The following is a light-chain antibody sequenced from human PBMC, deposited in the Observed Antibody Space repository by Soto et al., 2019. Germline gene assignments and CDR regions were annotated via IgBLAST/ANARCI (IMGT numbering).Light chain of an antibody. Sequence: DVQMTQSPSTLSASVGGRVTISCRASQNVFSRLAWYKQKPGKAPKALIFDEGNLQSGVQSRFRVSGSGTEFTLTIRSLQPEEFATYDCQQYHSYWTFGQGTKVDIK. J-gene: IGKJ1*01. CDR2: DEG. CDR3: QQYHSYWT. CDR1: QNVFSR. V-gene: IGKV1-5*01.